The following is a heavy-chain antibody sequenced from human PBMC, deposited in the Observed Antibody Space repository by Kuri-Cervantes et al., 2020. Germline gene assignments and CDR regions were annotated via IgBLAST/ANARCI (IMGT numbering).Heavy chain of an antibody. CDR3: VRGGITMIGVVTH. J-gene: IGHJ4*02. CDR1: GFTVSSNC. Sequence: GESLKISCAASGFTVSSNCMSWVRQAPGKGLEWVSVIYRGGSTYYAESVKGRFTISRHNSKNTLYLQMNSLRAEDTAVYYCVRGGITMIGVVTHWGQGTLVTVSS. D-gene: IGHD3-22*01. V-gene: IGHV3-53*01. CDR2: IYRGGST.